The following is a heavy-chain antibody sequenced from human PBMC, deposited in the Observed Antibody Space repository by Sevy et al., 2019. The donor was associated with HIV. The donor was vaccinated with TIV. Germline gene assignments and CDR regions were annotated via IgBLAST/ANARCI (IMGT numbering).Heavy chain of an antibody. V-gene: IGHV3-48*03. Sequence: GGSLRLSCAASVFTFSSYEMNWVRQAPGKGLEWVSYISSSGSTIYYADSVKGRFTISRDNAKNSLYLQMNSLRAEDTAVYYCARSTVTTGGGYWGQGTLVTVSS. CDR1: VFTFSSYE. J-gene: IGHJ4*02. CDR2: ISSSGSTI. D-gene: IGHD4-17*01. CDR3: ARSTVTTGGGY.